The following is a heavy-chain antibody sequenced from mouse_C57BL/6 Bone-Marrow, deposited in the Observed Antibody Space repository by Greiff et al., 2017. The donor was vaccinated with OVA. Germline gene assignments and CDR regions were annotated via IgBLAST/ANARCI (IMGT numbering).Heavy chain of an antibody. D-gene: IGHD2-4*01. J-gene: IGHJ4*01. CDR2: IYPSDSET. CDR3: ARGGLRRGYAMDY. V-gene: IGHV1-61*01. CDR1: GYTFTSYW. Sequence: VQLQQPGAELVRPGSSVKLSCKASGYTFTSYWMAWVKQRPGQGLEWIGNIYPSDSETHYNQKFKDKATLTVDKSSSTAYMQLSSLTSEDSAVYYCARGGLRRGYAMDYWGQGTSVTVSS.